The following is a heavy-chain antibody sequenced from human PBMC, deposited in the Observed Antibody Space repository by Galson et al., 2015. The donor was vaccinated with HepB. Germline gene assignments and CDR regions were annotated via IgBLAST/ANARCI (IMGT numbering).Heavy chain of an antibody. J-gene: IGHJ4*02. CDR1: GFTFDNYV. V-gene: IGHV3-23*01. CDR2: ISGSGRGT. Sequence: SLRLSCAASGFTFDNYVMSWVRQAPGKALEWLSGISGSGRGTYYADSVKGRFTISRDNSRDTLYLQMNNLRPDDTATYYCALLFGGYYDSADYWGQGTLVAVSS. D-gene: IGHD3-3*01. CDR3: ALLFGGYYDSADY.